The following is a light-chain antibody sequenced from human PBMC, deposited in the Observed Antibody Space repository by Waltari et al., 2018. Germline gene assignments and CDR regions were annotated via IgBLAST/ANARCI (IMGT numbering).Light chain of an antibody. V-gene: IGKV3-15*01. Sequence: EIVMTQSPATLSVSPGGRATLSCRASQSVGSNLAWYQQKPGQAPRLLIYHASIRATGIPAKFSGSGSGTEFTLTISSLQSEDFAVYYCQQYGDWGTFGQVTKVEVK. CDR1: QSVGSN. J-gene: IGKJ1*01. CDR2: HAS. CDR3: QQYGDWGT.